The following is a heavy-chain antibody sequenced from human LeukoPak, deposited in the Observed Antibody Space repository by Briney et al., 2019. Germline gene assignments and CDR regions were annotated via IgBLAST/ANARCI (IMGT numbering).Heavy chain of an antibody. V-gene: IGHV3-23*01. Sequence: SGGSLRLSCAASVFTFSGYAMSVVRQAPGKGLEWVSGISGSGGNTYYADSVKGRFTISRDNSKNTLYLQMNSLTAEDPAVYYCAKHKWGIQLWSGGAFDIWGQGTMVTVSS. CDR1: VFTFSGYA. J-gene: IGHJ3*02. CDR3: AKHKWGIQLWSGGAFDI. D-gene: IGHD5-18*01. CDR2: ISGSGGNT.